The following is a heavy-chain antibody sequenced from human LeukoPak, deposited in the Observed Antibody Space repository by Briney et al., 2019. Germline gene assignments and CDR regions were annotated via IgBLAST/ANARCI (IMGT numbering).Heavy chain of an antibody. Sequence: PGGSLRLSCAASGFTFDDYAMHWVRQAPGKGLVWVSRINSDGSSTSYADSVKGRFTISRDNAKNTLYLQMNSLRAEDTAVYYCARASVVVVAATRGPFDYWGQGTLVTVSS. V-gene: IGHV3-74*01. D-gene: IGHD2-15*01. CDR1: GFTFDDYA. J-gene: IGHJ4*02. CDR2: INSDGSST. CDR3: ARASVVVVAATRGPFDY.